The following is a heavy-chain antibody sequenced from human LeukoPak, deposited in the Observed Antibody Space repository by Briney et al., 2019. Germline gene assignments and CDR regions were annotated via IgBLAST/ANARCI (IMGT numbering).Heavy chain of an antibody. Sequence: SETLSLTCTVSGGSISSSSYYWGWIRQPPGKGLEWIGSIYYSGSTYYNPSLKSRVTISVDTSKNQFSLKLSSVTAADTAVYYCARRGSIAAREYYFDYWAREPWSPSPQ. CDR2: IYYSGST. CDR1: GGSISSSSYY. J-gene: IGHJ4*02. CDR3: ARRGSIAAREYYFDY. D-gene: IGHD6-6*01. V-gene: IGHV4-39*01.